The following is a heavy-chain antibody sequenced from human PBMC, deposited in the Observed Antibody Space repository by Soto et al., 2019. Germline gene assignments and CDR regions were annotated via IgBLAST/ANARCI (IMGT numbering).Heavy chain of an antibody. J-gene: IGHJ4*02. CDR1: GGSISSYY. CDR3: AREENDGYSYGFHY. V-gene: IGHV4-59*01. CDR2: IYYSGST. D-gene: IGHD5-18*01. Sequence: KPSETLSLTCTVSGGSISSYYWSWIRQPPGKGLEWIGYIYYSGSTNYNPSLKSRVTISVDTSKNQFSLKLSSVTAADTAVYYCAREENDGYSYGFHYWGQGTLVTVSS.